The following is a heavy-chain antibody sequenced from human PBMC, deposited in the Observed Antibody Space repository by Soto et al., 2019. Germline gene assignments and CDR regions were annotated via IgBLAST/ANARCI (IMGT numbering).Heavy chain of an antibody. D-gene: IGHD3-10*01. CDR3: ARDMEEGNAFDI. J-gene: IGHJ3*02. CDR1: GFTVSSNY. Sequence: GGSLRLSCAASGFTVSSNYMSWVRQAPGKGLEWVSVIYSGGSTYYADSVKGRFTISRDNSKNTLYLQMNSLRAEDTAVYYYARDMEEGNAFDIWGQGTMVTVSS. CDR2: IYSGGST. V-gene: IGHV3-66*02.